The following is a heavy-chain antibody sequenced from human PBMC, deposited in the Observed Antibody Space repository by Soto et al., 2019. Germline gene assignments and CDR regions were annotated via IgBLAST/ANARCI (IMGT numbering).Heavy chain of an antibody. CDR3: ARASPYSSGWDNWFDP. J-gene: IGHJ5*02. CDR2: IYYSGST. CDR1: GGSISSYY. V-gene: IGHV4-59*01. Sequence: SETLSLTCTVSGGSISSYYWSWIRQPPGKGLEWIGYIYYSGSTNYNPSLKSRVTISVDTSKNQFSLKLSSVTAADTAVYYCARASPYSSGWDNWFDPWGQGTPVTVS. D-gene: IGHD6-19*01.